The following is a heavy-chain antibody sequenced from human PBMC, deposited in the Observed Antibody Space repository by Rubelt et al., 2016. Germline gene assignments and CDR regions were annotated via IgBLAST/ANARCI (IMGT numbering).Heavy chain of an antibody. CDR2: ISNGGRT. D-gene: IGHD3-3*02. J-gene: IGHJ2*01. CDR1: GDTSLHF. CDR3: ARPNTDSTLWYFDL. V-gene: IGHV4-59*08. Sequence: QVQLQESGPGLVKPSETLSLTCAVSGDTSLHFWSWVRQPPGKGLEWIGSISNGGRTNYSPSLKSRVTISRDTSKTQISLKLTSGTATDTAVYYCARPNTDSTLWYFDLWGRGTLVTVSS.